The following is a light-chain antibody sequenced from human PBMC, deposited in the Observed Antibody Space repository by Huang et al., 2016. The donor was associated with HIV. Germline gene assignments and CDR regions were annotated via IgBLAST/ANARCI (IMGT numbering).Light chain of an antibody. CDR3: QQYHEWPRT. Sequence: PGERATLSCRTSRGIANSLAWYQLKPGQPPRLLIYEASTRASDVPARFSGGGSEIDFTLTISGLQSEDSAVYYCQQYHEWPRTFGQGTKVEIK. J-gene: IGKJ2*01. CDR1: RGIANS. V-gene: IGKV3-15*01. CDR2: EAS.